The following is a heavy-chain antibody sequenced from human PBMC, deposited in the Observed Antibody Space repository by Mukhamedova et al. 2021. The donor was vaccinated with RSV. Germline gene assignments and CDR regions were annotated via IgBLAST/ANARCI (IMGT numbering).Heavy chain of an antibody. CDR2: IIPILGIA. J-gene: IGHJ3*02. CDR3: ASGFSVWGSYRFRHGDAFDI. D-gene: IGHD3-16*02. V-gene: IGHV1-69*10. Sequence: GLEWMGGIIPILGIANYAQKFQGRVTITADKSTSTAYMELSSLRSEDTAVYYCASGFSVWGSYRFRHGDAFDIWGQGTMVTVSS.